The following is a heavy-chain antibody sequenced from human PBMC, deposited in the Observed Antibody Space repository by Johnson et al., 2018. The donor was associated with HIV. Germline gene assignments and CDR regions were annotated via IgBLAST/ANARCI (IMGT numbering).Heavy chain of an antibody. CDR3: ARGTPYGGNSWDFDI. D-gene: IGHD4-23*01. J-gene: IGHJ3*02. CDR1: GFTFSSYG. CDR2: IRYDGSNK. V-gene: IGHV3-30*02. Sequence: QEKLVESGGGVVQPGGSLRLSCVASGFTFSSYGMHWVRQAPGKGLEWVAFIRYDGSNKYYADSVKGRFTISRDNSKNTLYLQMNSLRAEDTAVYYCARGTPYGGNSWDFDIWGQGTMVTVSS.